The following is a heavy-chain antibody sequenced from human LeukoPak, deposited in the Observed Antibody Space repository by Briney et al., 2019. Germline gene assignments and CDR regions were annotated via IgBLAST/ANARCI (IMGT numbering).Heavy chain of an antibody. J-gene: IGHJ4*02. Sequence: GGSLRLSCAASGFTFSTYTMNWVRQAPGKGLEWVSSISSSSNIYYADSVKGRFTISRDNAMNSVYLQMNGLRVEDTAVYYCARGYQRPDYWGQGTLITVSS. CDR1: GFTFSTYT. D-gene: IGHD2-2*01. V-gene: IGHV3-21*01. CDR2: ISSSSNI. CDR3: ARGYQRPDY.